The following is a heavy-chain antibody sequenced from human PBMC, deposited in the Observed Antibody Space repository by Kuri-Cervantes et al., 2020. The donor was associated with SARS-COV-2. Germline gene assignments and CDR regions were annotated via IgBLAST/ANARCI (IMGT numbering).Heavy chain of an antibody. J-gene: IGHJ3*02. D-gene: IGHD5-18*01. V-gene: IGHV3-74*01. CDR3: ARGSFYSYGYDAFDI. Sequence: GGSLRLSCAASGFTFSGHWIHWVRQAPGKGLVWVSRINSDGSSTSYADSVKGRFTTSRDNAKNTLYLQMNSLRAEDTAVYYCARGSFYSYGYDAFDIWGQGTMVTVSS. CDR2: INSDGSST. CDR1: GFTFSGHW.